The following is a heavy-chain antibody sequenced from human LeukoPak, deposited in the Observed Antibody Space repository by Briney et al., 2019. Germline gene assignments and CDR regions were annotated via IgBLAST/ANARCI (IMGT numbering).Heavy chain of an antibody. V-gene: IGHV3-23*01. CDR3: AKTRSQSGYYTSLIYPFDI. CDR2: ISGSGGST. J-gene: IGHJ3*02. Sequence: GGSLRLSCAASGFTFSSYWMSWVRQAPGKGLEWVSAISGSGGSTYYADSVKGRFTISRDNSKNTLYLQMNSPRAEDTAVYYCAKTRSQSGYYTSLIYPFDIWGQGTMVTVSS. CDR1: GFTFSSYW. D-gene: IGHD3-3*01.